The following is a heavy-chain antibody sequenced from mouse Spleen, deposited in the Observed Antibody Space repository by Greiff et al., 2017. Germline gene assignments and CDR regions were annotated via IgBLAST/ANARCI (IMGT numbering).Heavy chain of an antibody. CDR1: GYTFTSYW. Sequence: VQLQQPGAELVKPGASVKLSCKASGYTFTSYWMHWVKQRPGRGLEWIGYIYPYNGGTGYNQKFKSKATLTVDNSSSTAYMELRSLTSEDSAVYYCARSDEFYAMDYWGQGTSVTVSS. CDR2: IYPYNGGT. J-gene: IGHJ4*01. V-gene: IGHV1-53*01. CDR3: ARSDEFYAMDY.